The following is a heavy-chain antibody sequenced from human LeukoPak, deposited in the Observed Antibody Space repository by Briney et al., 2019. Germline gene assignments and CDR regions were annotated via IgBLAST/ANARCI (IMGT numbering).Heavy chain of an antibody. D-gene: IGHD2-21*01. J-gene: IGHJ4*02. V-gene: IGHV3-23*01. Sequence: GGSLRLSCAVSGITFITIDVSWLRLAPGKGLEWVSTITKSGGSTYYADSVKGRFTISRDNSKDTLYLQMNSLRAEDTAVYYCANVVGGYWGQGALVTVSS. CDR2: ITKSGGST. CDR1: GITFITID. CDR3: ANVVGGY.